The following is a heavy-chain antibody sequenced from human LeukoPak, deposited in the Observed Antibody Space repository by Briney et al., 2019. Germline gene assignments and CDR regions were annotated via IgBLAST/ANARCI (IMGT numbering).Heavy chain of an antibody. J-gene: IGHJ1*01. CDR1: GGSISSSSYY. V-gene: IGHV4-39*07. D-gene: IGHD5-18*01. Sequence: PSETLSLTCTVSGGSISSSSYYWGWIRQPPGKGLEWIGSIYYSGSTYYNPSLKSRVTISVDTSKNQFSLKLSSVTAADTAVYYCARRRYSYGLGYFQHWGQGTLVTVSS. CDR2: IYYSGST. CDR3: ARRRYSYGLGYFQH.